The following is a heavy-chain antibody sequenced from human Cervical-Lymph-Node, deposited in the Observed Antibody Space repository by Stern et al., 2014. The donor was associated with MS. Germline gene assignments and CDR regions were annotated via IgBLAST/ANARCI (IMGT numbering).Heavy chain of an antibody. D-gene: IGHD3-22*01. CDR3: AREATRIVVGIDY. Sequence: QVQLVQSGTKMQKPGASVKVSCKASGYTFTAFVIHWVRQVPGQGLARMGRLNPNSDDPTDAQNVQDRVTLTRNTSIGTAYLELSRLTSADTAVYYCAREATRIVVGIDYWGQGTQVTVSS. V-gene: IGHV1-2*06. J-gene: IGHJ4*02. CDR1: GYTFTAFV. CDR2: LNPNSDDP.